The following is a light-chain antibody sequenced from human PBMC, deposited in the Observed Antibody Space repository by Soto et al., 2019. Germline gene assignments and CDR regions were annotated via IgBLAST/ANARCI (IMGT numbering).Light chain of an antibody. Sequence: EIVMTQSPATLSVSPGVGVTLSCRASQSVSSNLVWYQHRPGQAPMLLIYGASTRATDIPARFSGSGSGTEFTLTISSLQSEDYAVYYCQQYNNLPRTFGGGTKVDI. CDR3: QQYNNLPRT. V-gene: IGKV3-15*01. CDR1: QSVSSN. CDR2: GAS. J-gene: IGKJ4*01.